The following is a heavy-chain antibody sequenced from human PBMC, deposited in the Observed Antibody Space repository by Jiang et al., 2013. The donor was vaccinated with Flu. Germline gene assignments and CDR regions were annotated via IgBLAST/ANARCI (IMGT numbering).Heavy chain of an antibody. CDR3: ARVPTGYSSGWYADY. V-gene: IGHV1-8*01. Sequence: SGAEVKKPGASVKVSCKASGYTFTSYDINWVRQATGQGLEWMGWVSPISGSTGYAQNFRGRITMARDTSISTAYMELSSLTSEDTAVYYCARVPTGYSSGWYADYWGQGTLVTVSS. D-gene: IGHD6-19*01. J-gene: IGHJ4*02. CDR2: VSPISGST. CDR1: GYTFTSYD.